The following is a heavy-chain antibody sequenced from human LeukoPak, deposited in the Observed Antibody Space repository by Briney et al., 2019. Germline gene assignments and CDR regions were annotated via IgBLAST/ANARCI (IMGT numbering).Heavy chain of an antibody. CDR2: ISGSGGST. D-gene: IGHD7-27*01. V-gene: IGHV3-23*01. Sequence: GGSLRLSCAASGFTFSSYVMSWVRQAPGKGLEWVSVISGSGGSTYYADSVKGRFTISRDNSKDTLYLQMNSLSAEDTAVYYCARASKLGSLYYFDYWGQGTLVTVSS. CDR1: GFTFSSYV. CDR3: ARASKLGSLYYFDY. J-gene: IGHJ4*02.